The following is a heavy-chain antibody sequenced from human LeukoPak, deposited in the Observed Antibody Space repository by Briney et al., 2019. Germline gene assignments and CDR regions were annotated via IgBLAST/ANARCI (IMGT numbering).Heavy chain of an antibody. V-gene: IGHV3-9*01. Sequence: GGSLRLSCAASGFTFDDYAMHWVRQAPGKGLEWVSGISWDSGSVDSADSVKGRFTISRDNARNSLYLQMNSLRAEDTALYYCAKGNSYDSSGLPFDYWGRGTLVTVSS. CDR3: AKGNSYDSSGLPFDY. J-gene: IGHJ4*02. D-gene: IGHD3-22*01. CDR2: ISWDSGSV. CDR1: GFTFDDYA.